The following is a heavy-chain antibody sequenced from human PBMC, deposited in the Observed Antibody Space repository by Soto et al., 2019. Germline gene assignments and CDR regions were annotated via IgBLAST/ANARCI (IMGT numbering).Heavy chain of an antibody. CDR3: ARDLFSTTDY. J-gene: IGHJ4*02. CDR1: GFTFSSYG. Sequence: QVQLVESGGGVVQPGRSLRLSCAASGFTFSSYGMHWVRQAPGKGLEWVAVIWYDGSNKYYADSVKGRFTISRDNSKNTLYLQVNSLRAEDAAVYYCARDLFSTTDYWGQGTLVTVSS. CDR2: IWYDGSNK. V-gene: IGHV3-33*01. D-gene: IGHD1-1*01.